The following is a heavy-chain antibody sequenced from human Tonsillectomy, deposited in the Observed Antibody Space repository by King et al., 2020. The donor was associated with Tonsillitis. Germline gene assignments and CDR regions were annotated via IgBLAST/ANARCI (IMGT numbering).Heavy chain of an antibody. V-gene: IGHV4-38-2*02. Sequence: QLQESGPGLVKPSETLSLTCNVSGYSIKSGYYWAWIRQPPGKALEWIGNIYYGANTYYNPSLRGRATISEDASKNQFSLNLSSVTAADTAVYFCARAQYYDALCYFDYWGQGTLVTVSS. J-gene: IGHJ4*02. CDR1: GYSIKSGYY. CDR3: ARAQYYDALCYFDY. D-gene: IGHD3-16*01. CDR2: IYYGANT.